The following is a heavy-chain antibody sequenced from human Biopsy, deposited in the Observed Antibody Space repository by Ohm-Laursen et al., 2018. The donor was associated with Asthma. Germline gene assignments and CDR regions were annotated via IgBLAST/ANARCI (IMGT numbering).Heavy chain of an antibody. Sequence: SLRLSCAASGFVFSQSGMHWVRQAPGMGLEWVALISSDGHNKYYKVSVKGRFTISRDNSKLRLYLEINSLRVEDSAVYYCARESGQDSGGTGAFDRWGQGIMVAVSS. J-gene: IGHJ3*02. CDR2: ISSDGHNK. CDR1: GFVFSQSG. V-gene: IGHV3-30*03. D-gene: IGHD4-23*01. CDR3: ARESGQDSGGTGAFDR.